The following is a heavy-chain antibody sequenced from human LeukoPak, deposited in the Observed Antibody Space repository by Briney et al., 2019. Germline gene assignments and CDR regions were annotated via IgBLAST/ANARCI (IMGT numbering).Heavy chain of an antibody. J-gene: IGHJ6*03. Sequence: PSETLSLTCAVYGGSFSGYYWSWIRQPPGKGLEWIGEINHSGSTNYNPSLKSRVTISVDTSKNQFSLKLSSVTAADTAVYYCARGRGYRSGGMGAYYYYYYMDVWGKGTTVTVSS. CDR1: GGSFSGYY. CDR3: ARGRGYRSGGMGAYYYYYYMDV. CDR2: INHSGST. V-gene: IGHV4-34*01. D-gene: IGHD2-15*01.